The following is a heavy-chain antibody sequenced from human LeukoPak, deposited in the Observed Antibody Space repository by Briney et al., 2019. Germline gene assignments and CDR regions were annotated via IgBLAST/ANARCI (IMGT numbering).Heavy chain of an antibody. CDR1: GYTFTSYG. Sequence: ASVKVSGKASGYTFTSYGISWVRQAPGQGLEWMGWISAYNGNTNYAQRFLGRVSMTADTATSTAYMELRSLTSDDTAMYYCARSGRGTYYYFDLWGQGTLVTVSS. D-gene: IGHD5-12*01. J-gene: IGHJ4*02. CDR2: ISAYNGNT. V-gene: IGHV1-18*01. CDR3: ARSGRGTYYYFDL.